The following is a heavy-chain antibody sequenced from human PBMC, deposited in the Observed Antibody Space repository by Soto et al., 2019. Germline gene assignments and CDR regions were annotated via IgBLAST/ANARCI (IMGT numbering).Heavy chain of an antibody. J-gene: IGHJ6*02. D-gene: IGHD4-17*01. Sequence: ASVKVSCKASGYTFTADYLHWVRQAPGQGLEWMGWINPNSGGTNYAQKFQGRVTMTRDTSSSTAYMELSRVRSGDTAIYYCARDPTTVTLGYYYGMDVWGQGTTVTVSS. CDR3: ARDPTTVTLGYYYGMDV. V-gene: IGHV1-2*02. CDR2: INPNSGGT. CDR1: GYTFTADY.